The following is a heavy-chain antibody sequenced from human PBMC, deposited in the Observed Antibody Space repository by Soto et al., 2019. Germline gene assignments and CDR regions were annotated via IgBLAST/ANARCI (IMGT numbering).Heavy chain of an antibody. CDR2: IKQDGSNK. Sequence: PGGSLRLSCAASGFTFSSYWMSWVRQAPGKGLEWVANIKQDGSNKYYADSVKGRFTISRDNSKNTLYLQMNSLRAEDTAVYYCARDGGYCISTSCYGLDYWGQGTLVTVSS. D-gene: IGHD2-2*01. CDR1: GFTFSSYW. J-gene: IGHJ4*02. CDR3: ARDGGYCISTSCYGLDY. V-gene: IGHV3-7*01.